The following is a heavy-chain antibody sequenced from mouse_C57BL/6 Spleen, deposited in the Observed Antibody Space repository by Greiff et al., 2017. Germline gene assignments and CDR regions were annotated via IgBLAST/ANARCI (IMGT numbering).Heavy chain of an antibody. J-gene: IGHJ4*01. Sequence: VQLQQPGAELVMPGASVKLSCKASGYTFTSYWMHWVKQRPGQGLEWIGEIDPSDSYTNYNQKFKGKSTLTVDKSSSTAYMQRSSLTSEDSAVYYCARSEDYDGTRGYAMDYWGQGTSVTVSS. CDR3: ARSEDYDGTRGYAMDY. CDR2: IDPSDSYT. V-gene: IGHV1-69*01. CDR1: GYTFTSYW. D-gene: IGHD2-4*01.